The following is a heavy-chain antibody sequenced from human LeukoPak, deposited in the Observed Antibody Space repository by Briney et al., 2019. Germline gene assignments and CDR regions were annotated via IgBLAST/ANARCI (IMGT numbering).Heavy chain of an antibody. CDR3: ARVGCSSTSCYISGEYYYYYYMDV. D-gene: IGHD2-2*02. CDR2: ISSNGGST. J-gene: IGHJ6*03. CDR1: GFTFSSYA. V-gene: IGHV3-64*01. Sequence: GGSLRLSCAASGFTFSSYAMHWVRQAPGKGLEYVSAISSNGGSTYYANSVKGRFTISRDNSKNTLYLQMGSLRAEDMAVYYSARVGCSSTSCYISGEYYYYYYMDVWGKGTTVTVSS.